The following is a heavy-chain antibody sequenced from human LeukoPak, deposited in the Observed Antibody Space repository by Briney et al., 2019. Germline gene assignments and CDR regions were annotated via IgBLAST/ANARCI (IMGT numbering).Heavy chain of an antibody. CDR1: GFTFSSYA. CDR2: ISGSGGST. J-gene: IGHJ3*02. Sequence: GGSLRLSCAASGFTFSSYAMSCVRQAPGKGLEWVSAISGSGGSTYYADSVKGRFTISRDNSKNTLYLQMNSLRAEDTAVYYCAKVPHYGDYVIWGQGTMVTVSS. CDR3: AKVPHYGDYVI. V-gene: IGHV3-23*01. D-gene: IGHD4-17*01.